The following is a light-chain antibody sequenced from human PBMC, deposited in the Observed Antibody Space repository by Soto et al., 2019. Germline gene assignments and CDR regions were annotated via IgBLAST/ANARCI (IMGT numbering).Light chain of an antibody. Sequence: DIVMTQSPDSLAVSLGERATMNCKCSRSVLYKSNNKNHLAWYQQKPGQPPQLIIYWASTRESGVPERFSGSGSGTEFTLTISSLQPEDFATYYCLQHNSYPITFGQGTRLEIK. J-gene: IGKJ5*01. CDR2: WAS. CDR3: LQHNSYPIT. CDR1: RSVLYKSNNKNH. V-gene: IGKV4-1*01.